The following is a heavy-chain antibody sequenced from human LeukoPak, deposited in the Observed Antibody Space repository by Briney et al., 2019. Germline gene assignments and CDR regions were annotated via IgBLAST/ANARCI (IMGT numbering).Heavy chain of an antibody. CDR3: ARVPPSAHQLLSSDY. CDR2: ISANNGET. J-gene: IGHJ4*02. V-gene: IGHV1-18*04. Sequence: EAPVMVSCKASGYTFTNYGISWVRQAPGQGLEWMAWISANNGETRYAQNLQGRLTMTTDTSTSTAYMELRSLRSDDTAVYYCARVPPSAHQLLSSDYWGQGTQVTVSS. D-gene: IGHD2-2*01. CDR1: GYTFTNYG.